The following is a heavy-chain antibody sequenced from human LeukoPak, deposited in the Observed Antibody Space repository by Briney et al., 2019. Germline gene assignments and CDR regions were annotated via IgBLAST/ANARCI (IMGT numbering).Heavy chain of an antibody. V-gene: IGHV3-30*18. Sequence: GGSLRLSCEASGFTFIGYGMHWVRQAPGKGLXXXAGISYDGSNQYYTXSVXGRFTXSRDNSKNTLYLQMNSLRPEDTAVYYCAKPRGGDSWAFDFWGQGTMVTVSS. CDR3: AKPRGGDSWAFDF. CDR2: ISYDGSNQ. D-gene: IGHD2-21*02. CDR1: GFTFIGYG. J-gene: IGHJ3*01.